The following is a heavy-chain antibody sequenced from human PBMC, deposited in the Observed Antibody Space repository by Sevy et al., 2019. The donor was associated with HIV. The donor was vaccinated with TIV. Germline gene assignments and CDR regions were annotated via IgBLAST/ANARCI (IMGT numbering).Heavy chain of an antibody. CDR2: ISYDGGKK. D-gene: IGHD3-9*01. V-gene: IGHV3-30*18. Sequence: GGSLRLSCAVSGFTFNAYDMHWVRQAPGKGLEYVALISYDGGKKYYADSVKGRFTISRDNSENTLYLQMNNLRAEDTAVYYCAKDLYYDILTGDATDAFDMWGQGTMVTVSS. CDR1: GFTFNAYD. J-gene: IGHJ3*02. CDR3: AKDLYYDILTGDATDAFDM.